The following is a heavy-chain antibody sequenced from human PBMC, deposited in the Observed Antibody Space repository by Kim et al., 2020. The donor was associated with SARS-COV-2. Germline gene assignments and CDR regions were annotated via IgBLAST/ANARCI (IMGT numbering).Heavy chain of an antibody. CDR3: AKKGVVGSASYFDY. J-gene: IGHJ4*02. D-gene: IGHD1-26*01. CDR1: GLIFRDYA. Sequence: GGSLRLSCAASGLIFRDYAMAWVRQAPGKGLEWVSGISDSGGSTYYADSVKGRFTISRDNSKNTLYLQMKSLGAEDTAVYYCAKKGVVGSASYFDYWGQG. CDR2: ISDSGGST. V-gene: IGHV3-23*01.